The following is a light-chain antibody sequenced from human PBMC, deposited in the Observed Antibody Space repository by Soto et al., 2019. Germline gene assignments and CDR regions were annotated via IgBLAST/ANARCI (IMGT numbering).Light chain of an antibody. CDR1: QSISSW. V-gene: IGKV1-5*01. CDR2: DAS. J-gene: IGKJ1*01. Sequence: DIQMTQSPPTLSASVGDRVTITCRASQSISSWLAWYQQKPGKAPKFLIYDASTLGSGVPSRFRGSGYGTEFTLTISSLQPDDFATYYCQQYSSYLWTFGQGTKVEIK. CDR3: QQYSSYLWT.